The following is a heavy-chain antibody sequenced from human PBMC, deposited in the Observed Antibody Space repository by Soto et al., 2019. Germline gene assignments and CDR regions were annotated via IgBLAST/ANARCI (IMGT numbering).Heavy chain of an antibody. V-gene: IGHV3-30*03. CDR3: ARVLAGSYGDYVPSPFYFDY. J-gene: IGHJ4*02. D-gene: IGHD4-17*01. CDR2: ISYDGSNK. CDR1: GFTFNIYG. Sequence: QVQLVESGGGVVQPGRSLRLSCAASGFTFNIYGMHWVRQAPGKGLEWVAVISYDGSNKYYTGSVRGRFTISRDDSKNTLYLQMNSLRAEDTAVYYCARVLAGSYGDYVPSPFYFDYWGKGTLVTVSS.